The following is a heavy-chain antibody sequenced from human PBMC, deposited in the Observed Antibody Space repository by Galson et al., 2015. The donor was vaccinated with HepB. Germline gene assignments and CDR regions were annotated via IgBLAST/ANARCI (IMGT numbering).Heavy chain of an antibody. V-gene: IGHV4-59*01. J-gene: IGHJ2*01. CDR1: GGSISSYY. Sequence: ETLSLTCTVSGGSISSYYWSWIRQPSGKGLEWIGYIYSSGSTSYNPSLKSRVTISVDTSKNQLSLKLRSVTAADTAVYYCARDRLRFLYFDLWGRGTLVTVSS. D-gene: IGHD3-16*01. CDR3: ARDRLRFLYFDL. CDR2: IYSSGST.